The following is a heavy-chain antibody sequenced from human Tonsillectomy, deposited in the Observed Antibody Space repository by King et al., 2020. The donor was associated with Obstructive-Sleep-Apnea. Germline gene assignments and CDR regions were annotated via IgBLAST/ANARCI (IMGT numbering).Heavy chain of an antibody. Sequence: VQLVESGGGLVQPGGSLRLSCGFTVSSNYMSWVRQAPGTGLGWVSVIYSGGSTYYADSVKGRFTIPRDISNNTLYLQMNSLRAEDTAVYYCARAPFIWTDYEQSWYFDLWGRGTLVTVSS. CDR1: FTVSSNY. V-gene: IGHV3-66*01. CDR2: IYSGGST. CDR3: ARAPFIWTDYEQSWYFDL. J-gene: IGHJ2*01. D-gene: IGHD3/OR15-3a*01.